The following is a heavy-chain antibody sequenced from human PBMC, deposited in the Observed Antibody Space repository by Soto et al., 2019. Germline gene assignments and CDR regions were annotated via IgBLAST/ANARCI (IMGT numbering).Heavy chain of an antibody. CDR1: GYTFTIYY. J-gene: IGHJ2*01. D-gene: IGHD3-3*01. V-gene: IGHV1-2*02. CDR2: INPDSGGT. CDR3: AREIRSGYYRYWYFVL. Sequence: QVQLVQSGAEVKKPGSSVKVSCKASGYTFTIYYMHWVRQAPGQGLELFGWINPDSGGTKDAQKLQGGVTMTRDTSISTVYMQLSRLRSADTAVYYCAREIRSGYYRYWYFVLWGRGALVTVSS.